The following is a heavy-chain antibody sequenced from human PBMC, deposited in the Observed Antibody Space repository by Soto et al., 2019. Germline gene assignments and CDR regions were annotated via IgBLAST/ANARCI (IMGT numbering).Heavy chain of an antibody. Sequence: SVKVSCKASGGTFSSYAISWVRQAPGQGLEWMGGIIPIFGTANYAQKFQGRVTITADESTSTAYMELSSLRSEDTAVYYCASSNGYSSSWYPGVFDYWGQGTLVTVS. D-gene: IGHD6-13*01. V-gene: IGHV1-69*13. J-gene: IGHJ4*02. CDR3: ASSNGYSSSWYPGVFDY. CDR2: IIPIFGTA. CDR1: GGTFSSYA.